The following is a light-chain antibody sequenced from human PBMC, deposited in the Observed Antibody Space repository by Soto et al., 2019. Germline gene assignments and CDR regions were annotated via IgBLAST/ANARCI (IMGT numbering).Light chain of an antibody. J-gene: IGLJ2*01. CDR2: NSN. V-gene: IGLV1-40*01. Sequence: QSVLTQPPSVSGAPGQRVTISCTGSSSNIEAGYDVHWYQQFPGTAPKLLIYNSNNRPSGVPDRFSGSKSGPSASLAITGLQAEDEADYYCQSYDFSLSGVIFGGGTQLTVL. CDR1: SSNIEAGYD. CDR3: QSYDFSLSGVI.